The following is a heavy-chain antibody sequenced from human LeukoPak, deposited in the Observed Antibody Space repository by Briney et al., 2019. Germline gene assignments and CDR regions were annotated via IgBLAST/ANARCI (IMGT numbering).Heavy chain of an antibody. D-gene: IGHD3-9*01. CDR1: GFSFGDHA. CDR3: ARGPIYLWIYYGMDV. Sequence: GSLRLSCTASGFSFGDHAMTWVRQAPGKGLEWVSFIRSEAYGQTTEYAASVKDRFTISRDNSKGIVYSQMNSLKTEDTAKYYCARGPIYLWIYYGMDVWGQGTTVIVSS. V-gene: IGHV3-49*04. J-gene: IGHJ6*02. CDR2: IRSEAYGQTT.